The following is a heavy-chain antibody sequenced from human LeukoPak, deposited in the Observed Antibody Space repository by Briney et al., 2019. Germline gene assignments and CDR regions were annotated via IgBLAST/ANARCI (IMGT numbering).Heavy chain of an antibody. Sequence: ASVKVSCKASGYTFTSYGISWVRQAPGQGLEWMGWISAYNGNTDYAQKLQGRVTMTTDTSTSTAYMELRSLRSDDTAVYYCARSGLRTVYYYYGMDVWGQGTTVTVSS. J-gene: IGHJ6*02. CDR1: GYTFTSYG. CDR2: ISAYNGNT. D-gene: IGHD5-12*01. V-gene: IGHV1-18*01. CDR3: ARSGLRTVYYYYGMDV.